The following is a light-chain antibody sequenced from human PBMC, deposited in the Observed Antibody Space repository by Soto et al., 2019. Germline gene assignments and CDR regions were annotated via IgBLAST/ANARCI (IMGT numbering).Light chain of an antibody. V-gene: IGLV2-14*01. CDR3: NSYTTSSTVV. Sequence: QSALTQPASVSGSPGQSITISCNGTSSDVGAYNYVSWYQQHPGKAPKLMIYEVSNRPSGVSNRFSGSKSGNTASLTISGLQAEDEADYYCNSYTTSSTVVFGGGTKLTVL. CDR2: EVS. CDR1: SSDVGAYNY. J-gene: IGLJ2*01.